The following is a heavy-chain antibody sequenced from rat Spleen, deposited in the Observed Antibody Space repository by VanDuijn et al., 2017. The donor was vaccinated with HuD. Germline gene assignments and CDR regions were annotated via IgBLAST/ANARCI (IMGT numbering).Heavy chain of an antibody. Sequence: QVQLKESGPGLVQPSQTLSLTCTVSGFSLIRYNVHWVRQPPGKGLEWMGRMRYNGDTSYNSALKSRLSISRDTSKNQVFLKVTSLQPEDTGTYYCARHAYGGYEAFDYWGQGVMVTVSS. V-gene: IGHV2-63*01. J-gene: IGHJ2*01. CDR2: MRYNGDT. CDR3: ARHAYGGYEAFDY. D-gene: IGHD1-11*01. CDR1: GFSLIRYN.